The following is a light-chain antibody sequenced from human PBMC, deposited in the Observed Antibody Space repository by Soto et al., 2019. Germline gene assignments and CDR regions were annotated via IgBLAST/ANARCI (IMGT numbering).Light chain of an antibody. V-gene: IGLV2-14*01. CDR1: SSDVGGYDY. Sequence: QSVLTQPASVSGSPGQSITISCTGTSSDVGGYDYVSWYQQHPGKAPKLMIYEVNNRPSGVSNRFSGSKSDNTASLTIFGLQAEDEADYYCSSYTSDSIWVFGGGTKVTVL. CDR2: EVN. J-gene: IGLJ3*02. CDR3: SSYTSDSIWV.